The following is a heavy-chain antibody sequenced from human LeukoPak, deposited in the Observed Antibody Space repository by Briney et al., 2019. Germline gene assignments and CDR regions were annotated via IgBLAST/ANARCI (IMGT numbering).Heavy chain of an antibody. CDR1: GLTFSSYS. V-gene: IGHV3-21*01. D-gene: IGHD3-10*01. CDR2: ISSSSSYI. CDR3: ARVSYGSGSYHFDY. Sequence: GGSLRLSCAASGLTFSSYSMNWVRKAPGKGLEWVSSISSSSSYIYYADSVKGRFTISRDNAKNSLYLQMNSLRAEDTAVYYCARVSYGSGSYHFDYWGQGTLVTVSS. J-gene: IGHJ4*02.